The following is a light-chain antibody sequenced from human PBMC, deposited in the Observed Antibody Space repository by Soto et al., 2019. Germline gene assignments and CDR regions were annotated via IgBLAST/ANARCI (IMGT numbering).Light chain of an antibody. J-gene: IGLJ2*01. CDR3: ATWDHSLNGVV. V-gene: IGLV1-44*01. CDR2: SDN. CDR1: SSNIGRNT. Sequence: QLVLTQPPSASGTPGQRVTISCSGSSSNIGRNTVNWFQQLPGTAPKLLVYSDNQRPSGVPDRFSGSKSGTSASLAISGLRSGDEADYYCATWDHSLNGVVFGGGTKVTVL.